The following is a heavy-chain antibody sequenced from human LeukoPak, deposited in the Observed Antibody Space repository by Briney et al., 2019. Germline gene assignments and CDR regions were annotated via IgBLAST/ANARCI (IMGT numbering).Heavy chain of an antibody. CDR1: GFTFSNYW. D-gene: IGHD4/OR15-4a*01. CDR2: IKQDGSEK. CDR3: ARDDYGGTKY. V-gene: IGHV3-7*01. Sequence: PGGSLRLSCAASGFTFSNYWMSWVRQAPGKGLEWVANIKQDGSEKYYVDSVKGRFTISRDNAKNSLYLQMNSLRAEDTAVYYCARDDYGGTKYWGQRTLVTVSS. J-gene: IGHJ4*02.